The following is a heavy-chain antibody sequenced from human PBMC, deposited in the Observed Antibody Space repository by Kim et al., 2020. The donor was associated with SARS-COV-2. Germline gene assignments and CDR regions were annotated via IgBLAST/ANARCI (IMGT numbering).Heavy chain of an antibody. CDR3: AKDAYSYGYSDY. D-gene: IGHD5-18*01. V-gene: IGHV3-23*01. Sequence: GGSLRLSCAASEFTFSSYAMSWVRQAPGKGLEWVSAISGSGGSTYYADSVKGRFTISRDSSKNTLYLQMNSLRAEDTAVYYCAKDAYSYGYSDYWGQGTLVTVSS. CDR2: ISGSGGST. CDR1: EFTFSSYA. J-gene: IGHJ4*02.